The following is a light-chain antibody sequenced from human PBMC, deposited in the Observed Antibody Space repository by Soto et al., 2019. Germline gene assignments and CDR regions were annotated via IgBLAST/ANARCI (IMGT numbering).Light chain of an antibody. CDR3: QQRRSWPIT. CDR1: QTVDNY. Sequence: EIVLTQSPATLSLSPGERATLSCRASQTVDNYLAWYQQKPGQAPRLLIYDTSNRATGIPARFRGSGSETDFTLTISSLEPEDFAFYYCQQRRSWPITFGQGTRLEMK. J-gene: IGKJ5*01. V-gene: IGKV3-11*01. CDR2: DTS.